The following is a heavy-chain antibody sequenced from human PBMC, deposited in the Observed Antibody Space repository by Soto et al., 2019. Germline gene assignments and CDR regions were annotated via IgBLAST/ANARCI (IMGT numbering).Heavy chain of an antibody. V-gene: IGHV4-59*01. CDR1: GDSIRSSY. D-gene: IGHD6-13*01. CDR3: ARDMSGGSSWYEFDS. CDR2: VYHTGTT. Sequence: KPSETLSLTCTVSGDSIRSSYWSWVHQPPGRGLEWIGYVYHTGTTNSNPSLKSRVTISPDTSKNLFSLKLISVTPADTAVYFCARDMSGGSSWYEFDSWGPGTLVTVSS. J-gene: IGHJ4*02.